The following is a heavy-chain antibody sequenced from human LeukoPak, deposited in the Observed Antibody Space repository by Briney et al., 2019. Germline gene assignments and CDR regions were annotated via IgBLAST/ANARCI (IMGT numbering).Heavy chain of an antibody. Sequence: GGSLRLSCAASGFTFSRYAMSWVRQAPGKGLEWVSAINGNGGSKYYADSVKGRFTISRDNSKKTLYLQMNSLRAEDTAVYYCAKYPHTSHSDYWSQATLVTASS. CDR3: AKYPHTSHSDY. V-gene: IGHV3-23*01. CDR2: INGNGGSK. J-gene: IGHJ4*02. D-gene: IGHD3-16*01. CDR1: GFTFSRYA.